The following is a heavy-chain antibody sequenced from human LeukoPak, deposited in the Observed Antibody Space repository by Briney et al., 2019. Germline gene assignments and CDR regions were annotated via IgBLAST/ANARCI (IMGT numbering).Heavy chain of an antibody. CDR2: ISAYNGNT. Sequence: ASENVSCKASGYTFTSYGISWVRQAPGQGLEWMGWISAYNGNTNYAQKPQARVTMTTDTSTSTAYMDPRSQISDRTAVYLFSTDGISGYYYFSWGQRTLVTVSS. CDR3: STDGISGYYYFS. D-gene: IGHD3-22*01. V-gene: IGHV1-18*01. CDR1: GYTFTSYG. J-gene: IGHJ5*02.